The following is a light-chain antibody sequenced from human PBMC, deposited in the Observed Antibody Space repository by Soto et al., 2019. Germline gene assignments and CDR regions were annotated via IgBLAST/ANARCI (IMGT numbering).Light chain of an antibody. CDR1: HVLVYSDGNTF. V-gene: IGKV2-30*01. J-gene: IGKJ1*01. CDR2: QVS. CDR3: LQFTHWPWT. Sequence: DVVLTQSPLSLSVTLGQPASISCSSSHVLVYSDGNTFLNWFHQRPGQSPRRLIYQVSNRDSGVPDRFSGSVSGTDYTLTISRVEAEDVGSYYCLQFTHWPWTFGQGPKVAIK.